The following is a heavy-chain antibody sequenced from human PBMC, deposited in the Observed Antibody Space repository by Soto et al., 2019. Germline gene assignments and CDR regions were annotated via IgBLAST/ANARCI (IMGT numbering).Heavy chain of an antibody. J-gene: IGHJ5*01. CDR3: ATIKCKEGANDWFDT. CDR1: VGSISGSTYY. Sequence: SEPLSLTCTVCVGSISGSTYYWGWRRQPPGKGLEYIGIIYYSGSTYYNPSLKSRATISLDTSKNQFSLPLSSVTAADTAVYYCATIKCKEGANDWFDTFSQGIVLTVSS. D-gene: IGHD1-26*01. CDR2: IYYSGST. V-gene: IGHV4-39*01.